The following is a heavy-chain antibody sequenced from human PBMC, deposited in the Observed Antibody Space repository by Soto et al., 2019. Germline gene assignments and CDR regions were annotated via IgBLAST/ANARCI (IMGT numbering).Heavy chain of an antibody. V-gene: IGHV3-23*01. CDR3: AKDPATPMIFHS. J-gene: IGHJ4*02. D-gene: IGHD5-18*01. CDR1: AFTFSRYA. CDR2: ISASGGNT. Sequence: GGSLRLSCAASAFTFSRYAMNWVRQAPGQGLEWVSAISASGGNTYYADSVKGRFTISRDNSKNTLYLQMNSLRAEDTAVYYCAKDPATPMIFHSWGEGTLVTVS.